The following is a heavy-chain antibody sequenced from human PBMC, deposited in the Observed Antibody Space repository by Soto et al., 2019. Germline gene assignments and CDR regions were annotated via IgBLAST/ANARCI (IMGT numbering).Heavy chain of an antibody. CDR3: ARELGYSYGYNYYYGMDV. D-gene: IGHD5-18*01. V-gene: IGHV4-61*01. J-gene: IGHJ6*02. CDR1: GGSVSSGSYY. CDR2: IYYSGST. Sequence: SETLSLTCTVSGGSVSSGSYYWSWIRQPPGKGLEWIGYIYYSGSTNYNPSLKSRVTISVDTSKNQFSLKLSSVTAADTAVYYCARELGYSYGYNYYYGMDVWGRGTTVTVSS.